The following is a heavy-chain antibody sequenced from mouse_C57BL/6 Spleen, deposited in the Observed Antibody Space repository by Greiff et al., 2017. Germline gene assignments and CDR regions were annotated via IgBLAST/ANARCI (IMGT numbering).Heavy chain of an antibody. Sequence: VQLKESGPELVKPGASVKISCKASGYSFTDYNMNWVKQSNGKSLEWIGVINPNYGTTSYNEKFKGKATLTVDQSSSTAYMQLNSLTSEDSAVYYCARGGYGSSFYAKDYWGQGTSVTVSS. V-gene: IGHV1-39*01. J-gene: IGHJ4*01. D-gene: IGHD1-1*01. CDR2: INPNYGTT. CDR3: ARGGYGSSFYAKDY. CDR1: GYSFTDYN.